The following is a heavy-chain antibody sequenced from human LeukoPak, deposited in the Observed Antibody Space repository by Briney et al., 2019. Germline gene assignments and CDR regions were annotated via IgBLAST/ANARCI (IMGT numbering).Heavy chain of an antibody. CDR2: IKQDGSEK. D-gene: IGHD6-13*01. V-gene: IGHV3-7*05. CDR1: GFTFSNPW. Sequence: GGSLRLSCAASGFTFSNPWMSWVRQAPGKGLEWVANIKQDGSEKYYVDSVKGRFTISRDNAKNSLYLQMNSLRAEDTAVYYSSLEGSSWYRYFQHWGQGTLVTVSS. CDR3: SLEGSSWYRYFQH. J-gene: IGHJ1*01.